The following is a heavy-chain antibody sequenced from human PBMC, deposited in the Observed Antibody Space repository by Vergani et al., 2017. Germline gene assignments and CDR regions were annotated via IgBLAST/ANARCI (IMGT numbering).Heavy chain of an antibody. J-gene: IGHJ4*02. D-gene: IGHD6-19*01. Sequence: QVTLKESGPVLVKPTETLTLTCTVSGFSLSNARMGVSWIRQPPGKALEWLAHIFSNDEKSYSTSLKRSLTISKDTSKSQVGLTMTNMDPVDTATYYCARINFGGWYYFDYWGQGTLVTVSS. CDR3: ARINFGGWYYFDY. V-gene: IGHV2-26*01. CDR1: GFSLSNARMG. CDR2: IFSNDEK.